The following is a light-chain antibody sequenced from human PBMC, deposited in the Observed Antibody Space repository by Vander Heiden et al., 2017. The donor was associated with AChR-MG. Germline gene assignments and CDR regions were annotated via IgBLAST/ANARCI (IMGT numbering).Light chain of an antibody. V-gene: IGLV2-14*03. Sequence: QSALTQPASVSGSPGQSLTISCTGTSSDVGGYNYVSWYEHHPGEAPELMIYDVSNRRSWVSTRFSCSASDNTTTLAISGRQAEDDADYYCCSYTSSSSLVFGVGTKLTVL. J-gene: IGLJ3*02. CDR2: DVS. CDR3: CSYTSSSSLV. CDR1: SSDVGGYNY.